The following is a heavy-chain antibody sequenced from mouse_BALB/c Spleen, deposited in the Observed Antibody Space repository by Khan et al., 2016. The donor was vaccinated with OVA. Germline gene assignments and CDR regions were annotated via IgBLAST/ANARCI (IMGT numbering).Heavy chain of an antibody. J-gene: IGHJ1*01. D-gene: IGHD2-4*01. CDR3: ARSLMIRRYFDV. V-gene: IGHV9-1*02. CDR2: INTYTGDP. Sequence: QIQLVQSGPELKKPGETVKISCKASGYTFTNYGMNWVKQAPGKGLKWMGWINTYTGDPTYADDFKGRFAFSLETSASTAYLQINNLKNEDMATYFCARSLMIRRYFDVWGAGTTVTVSS. CDR1: GYTFTNYG.